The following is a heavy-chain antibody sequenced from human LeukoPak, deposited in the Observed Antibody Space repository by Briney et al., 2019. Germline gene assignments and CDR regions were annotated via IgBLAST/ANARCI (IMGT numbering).Heavy chain of an antibody. D-gene: IGHD4-17*01. Sequence: SETLSLTCAVYGVSLSGYYWSWIRQPPGKGLEWIGEINHSGSTNYNPSLKSRVTISVDTSKNQFSLKLSSVTAADTAVYYCARKLGIFTVTTAFDYWGQGTLVTVSS. CDR1: GVSLSGYY. J-gene: IGHJ4*02. V-gene: IGHV4-34*01. CDR3: ARKLGIFTVTTAFDY. CDR2: INHSGST.